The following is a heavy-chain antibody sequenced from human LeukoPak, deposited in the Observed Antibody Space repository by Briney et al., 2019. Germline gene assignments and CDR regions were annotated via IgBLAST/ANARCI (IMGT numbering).Heavy chain of an antibody. CDR3: ATLYGGSTDY. CDR2: INTDGTTT. Sequence: GGSLRLSCAASGFTFSSSWMHWVRQVPGKGLVWVSRINTDGTTTTYADSVKGRFTISRDNAKNTLYLQMNSLRAEDTAVYYCATLYGGSTDYWGQGTLVTVSS. CDR1: GFTFSSSW. D-gene: IGHD5-12*01. V-gene: IGHV3-74*01. J-gene: IGHJ4*02.